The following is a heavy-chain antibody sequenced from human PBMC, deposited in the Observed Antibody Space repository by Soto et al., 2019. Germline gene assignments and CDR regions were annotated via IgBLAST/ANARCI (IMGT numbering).Heavy chain of an antibody. CDR2: TYYKSKWYY. J-gene: IGHJ6*03. Sequence: SQTLSPTCAISGDSVSSNSAAWNWVRQTPSRGLEWLGRTYYKSKWYYNSAVSVKSRITINPDTSKNQFSLQLNSVTPEDTAVYYCSRGSWDDVSGHYYMDVWGKGTTVTVSS. CDR1: GDSVSSNSAA. CDR3: SRGSWDDVSGHYYMDV. D-gene: IGHD3-3*01. V-gene: IGHV6-1*01.